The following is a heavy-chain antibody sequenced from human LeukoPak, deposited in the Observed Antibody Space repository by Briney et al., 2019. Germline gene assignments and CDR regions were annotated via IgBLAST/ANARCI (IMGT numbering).Heavy chain of an antibody. J-gene: IGHJ4*02. Sequence: ASVKVSCKASGYTFTSCDINWVRQATGQGLEWMGWISAYNGNTNYAQKLQGRVTMTTDTSTSTAYMELRSLRSDDTAVYYCARVEWFGELLGPLPIDYWGQGTLVTVSS. CDR2: ISAYNGNT. CDR1: GYTFTSCD. CDR3: ARVEWFGELLGPLPIDY. D-gene: IGHD3-10*01. V-gene: IGHV1-18*01.